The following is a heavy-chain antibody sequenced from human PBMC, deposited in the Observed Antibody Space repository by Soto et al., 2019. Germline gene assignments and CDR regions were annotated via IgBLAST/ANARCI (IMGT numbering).Heavy chain of an antibody. CDR3: AKAWGGVDCRGTRCYGGMDV. CDR1: GFTFSTYA. D-gene: IGHD2-2*01. CDR2: ISGSGGST. V-gene: IGHV3-23*01. Sequence: GGSLRLSCAASGFTFSTYAMSWVRQAPGKGLEWVSAISGSGGSTYYADPVKGRFTISRDNSKNTLYLQMNSLREENAALYYRAKAWGGVDCRGTRCYGGMDVWGKGTTVTVSS. J-gene: IGHJ6*04.